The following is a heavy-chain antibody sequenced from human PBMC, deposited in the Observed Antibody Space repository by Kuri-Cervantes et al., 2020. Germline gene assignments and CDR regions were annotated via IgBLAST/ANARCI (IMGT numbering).Heavy chain of an antibody. J-gene: IGHJ4*02. D-gene: IGHD1-26*01. Sequence: GSLRLSCAVYGGSISGYYWTWIRQPPGKGLEWIGDIYHRGSTNYNPSLKSRVTISVDTSKNQFSLKLSSVTAADTAVYYCARGGSYWGHFDYWGQGTLVTVSS. CDR1: GGSISGYY. V-gene: IGHV4-34*01. CDR2: IYHRGST. CDR3: ARGGSYWGHFDY.